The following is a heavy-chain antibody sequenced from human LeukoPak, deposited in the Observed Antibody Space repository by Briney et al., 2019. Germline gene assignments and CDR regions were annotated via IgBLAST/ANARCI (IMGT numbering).Heavy chain of an antibody. D-gene: IGHD6-13*01. Sequence: PGGSLRLSCAASGFTFSSYGMHWVRQSPGKGLEWVAIIWYDGSDKYYADSVKGRFTISRDNSRNTLYLQMNNLRAEDTAVYYCARSRAALGQHYCDYWGQGTLVTVSS. CDR3: ARSRAALGQHYCDY. CDR2: IWYDGSDK. V-gene: IGHV3-33*08. CDR1: GFTFSSYG. J-gene: IGHJ4*02.